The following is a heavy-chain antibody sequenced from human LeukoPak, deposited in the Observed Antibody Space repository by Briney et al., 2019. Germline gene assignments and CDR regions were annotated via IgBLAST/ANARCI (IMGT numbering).Heavy chain of an antibody. CDR3: GSGYYDSSGYYSYYFDY. V-gene: IGHV1-2*02. CDR2: INPNSGGT. J-gene: IGHJ4*02. D-gene: IGHD3-22*01. CDR1: GYTFIGYY. Sequence: ASVKVSCKASGYTFIGYYMHWVRQAPGQGLEWMGWINPNSGGTNYAQKFQGGVTMTRDTSISTAYMELSRLRSDDTAVYYCGSGYYDSSGYYSYYFDYWGQGTLVTVSS.